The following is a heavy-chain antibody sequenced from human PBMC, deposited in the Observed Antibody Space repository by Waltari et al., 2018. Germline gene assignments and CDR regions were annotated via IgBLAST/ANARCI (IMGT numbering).Heavy chain of an antibody. CDR2: INPNSGGT. Sequence: QVQLVQSGAEVKKPGASVKVSCKASGYTFTGYYMHWVRQAPGQGLEWMGRINPNSGGTNDAQEFQGRVTMTRDTSISTAYMELSRLRSDDTAVYYCARVRSSGWYSEYFQHWGQGTLVTVSS. CDR3: ARVRSSGWYSEYFQH. J-gene: IGHJ1*01. CDR1: GYTFTGYY. V-gene: IGHV1-2*06. D-gene: IGHD6-19*01.